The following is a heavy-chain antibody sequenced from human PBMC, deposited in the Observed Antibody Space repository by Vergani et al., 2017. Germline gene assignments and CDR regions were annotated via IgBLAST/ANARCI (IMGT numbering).Heavy chain of an antibody. CDR1: GFTFSSYA. CDR3: ARDEDFWSGYLFDD. Sequence: QVQLVESGGGVVQPGRSLRLSCAASGFTFSSYAMHWVRQAPGKGLEWVAVISYDGSNKYYADSVKGRFTISRDNSKNTPYLQMNSLRAEDKAVYYCARDEDFWSGYLFDDWGQGTLVTVSS. CDR2: ISYDGSNK. J-gene: IGHJ4*02. V-gene: IGHV3-30-3*01. D-gene: IGHD3-3*01.